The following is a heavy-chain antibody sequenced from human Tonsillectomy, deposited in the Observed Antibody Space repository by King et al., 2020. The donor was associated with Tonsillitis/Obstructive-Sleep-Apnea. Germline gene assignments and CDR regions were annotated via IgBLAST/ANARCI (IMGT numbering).Heavy chain of an antibody. J-gene: IGHJ4*02. CDR3: ARQNIVARQRHFDY. CDR2: IYPGDSDT. CDR1: GYSFTNYW. V-gene: IGHV5-51*01. Sequence: VQLVESGAEVKKPGESLKVSCKGSGYSFTNYWIGWVRQMPGKGLDWMGIIYPGDSDTRYSPSFQGQVTISADKSISTAYLQWSSLKASDSAMYYCARQNIVARQRHFDYWGQGTLVTVSS. D-gene: IGHD2/OR15-2a*01.